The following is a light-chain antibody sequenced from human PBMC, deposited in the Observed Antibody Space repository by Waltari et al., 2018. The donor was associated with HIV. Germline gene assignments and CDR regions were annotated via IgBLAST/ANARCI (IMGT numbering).Light chain of an antibody. Sequence: QSALTQPRSVSGSPRQSVTISCTGSSSDVGAYDYVSWYQQYPGKAPKVILYGVTKRPSGIPDRFSGSKSGSTASLTLSGPQAEDEADYYCSSYAGRYTVIFGGGTKLTVL. V-gene: IGLV2-11*01. CDR3: SSYAGRYTVI. J-gene: IGLJ2*01. CDR2: GVT. CDR1: SSDVGAYDY.